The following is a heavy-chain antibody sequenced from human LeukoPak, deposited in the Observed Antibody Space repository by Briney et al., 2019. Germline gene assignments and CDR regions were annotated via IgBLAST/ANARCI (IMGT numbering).Heavy chain of an antibody. J-gene: IGHJ3*02. CDR1: GFTFSSYA. V-gene: IGHV3-23*01. CDR2: ISGSGGST. Sequence: GGSLRLSCAASGFTFSSYAMSWVRQAPGKGLEWVSAISGSGGSTYYADSVKGRFTISRDNSKNTLYLQMNSLRAEDTAVYYCAKVIKRGCYDILTGLDAFDIWGQGTMVTVSS. CDR3: AKVIKRGCYDILTGLDAFDI. D-gene: IGHD3-9*01.